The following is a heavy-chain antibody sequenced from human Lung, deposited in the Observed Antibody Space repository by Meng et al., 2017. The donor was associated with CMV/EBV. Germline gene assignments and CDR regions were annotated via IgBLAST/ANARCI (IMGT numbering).Heavy chain of an antibody. CDR3: ASLFCGPTTCYYFDW. J-gene: IGHJ4*02. Sequence: GGSLRLXCAASGFTFSSYAMSWVRQAPGKGLEWVSVIYSGGSSTYYADSVKGRFTISRDNAKNSLYLVMNSLRAEDTAVYYCASLFCGPTTCYYFDWWGQGXLVTVSS. D-gene: IGHD2-21*01. CDR2: IYSGGSST. CDR1: GFTFSSYA. V-gene: IGHV3-23*03.